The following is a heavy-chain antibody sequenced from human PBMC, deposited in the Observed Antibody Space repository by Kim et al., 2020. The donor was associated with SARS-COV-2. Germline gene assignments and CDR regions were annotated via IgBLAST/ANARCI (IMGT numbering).Heavy chain of an antibody. J-gene: IGHJ4*02. D-gene: IGHD3-22*01. Sequence: SNPSLKSRVTISVDTSKNQFSLKLSSVTAADTAVYYCARAFYDSSGYTDYWGQGTLVTVSS. CDR3: ARAFYDSSGYTDY. V-gene: IGHV4-39*07.